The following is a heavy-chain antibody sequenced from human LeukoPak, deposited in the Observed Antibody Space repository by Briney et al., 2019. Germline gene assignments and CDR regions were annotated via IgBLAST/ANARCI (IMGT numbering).Heavy chain of an antibody. Sequence: PGGSLRLSCAASGFTFDDYGMSWVRQAPGKGLEWVSGINWNGGSTGYADSVKGRFTISRDNAKNSLYLQMNSLRAEDTAVYYCARDAMVYAKPVPFDYWGQRTLVTVSS. J-gene: IGHJ4*02. V-gene: IGHV3-20*04. D-gene: IGHD2-8*01. CDR1: GFTFDDYG. CDR2: INWNGGST. CDR3: ARDAMVYAKPVPFDY.